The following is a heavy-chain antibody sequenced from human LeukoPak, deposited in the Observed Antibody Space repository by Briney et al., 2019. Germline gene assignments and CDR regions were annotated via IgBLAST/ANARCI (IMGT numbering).Heavy chain of an antibody. Sequence: PGGSLRLSCAASGFTFSSYWMNWVRQAPGKGLVWVSRIASDGSSTTYADSVKGRFSISRDNSKNTLYLQMNSLRAEDTAVYYCAKDRGGGRRWELLDWGQGTLVTVSS. CDR3: AKDRGGGRRWELLD. CDR1: GFTFSSYW. J-gene: IGHJ4*02. D-gene: IGHD1-26*01. V-gene: IGHV3-74*01. CDR2: IASDGSST.